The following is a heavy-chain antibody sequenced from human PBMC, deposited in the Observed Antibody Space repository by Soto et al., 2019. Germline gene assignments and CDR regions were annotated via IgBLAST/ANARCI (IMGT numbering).Heavy chain of an antibody. CDR2: IYYSGST. D-gene: IGHD3-22*01. V-gene: IGHV4-59*01. CDR1: GGSISSYY. CDR3: ARGISMMVAIPGEAPDKYYLDS. Sequence: PSETLSLTCTVSGGSISSYYWSWIRQPPGKGLEWIGYIYYSGSTNYNPSLKSRVTISVDTSKNQFSLKLSSVTAADTAVYFCARGISMMVAIPGEAPDKYYLDSWGQGGLVTVSS. J-gene: IGHJ4*01.